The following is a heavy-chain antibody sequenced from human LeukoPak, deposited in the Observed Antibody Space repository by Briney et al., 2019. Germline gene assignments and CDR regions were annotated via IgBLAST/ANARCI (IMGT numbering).Heavy chain of an antibody. Sequence: GGSLRLSCAASGFTFSSYGMHWVRQAPGKGLEWVAVISYDGSNKYYADSVKGRFTISRDNSENTLYLQMNSLRAEDTAVYYCAKLSGSYTGPFDYWGQGTLVTVSS. J-gene: IGHJ4*02. CDR1: GFTFSSYG. CDR3: AKLSGSYTGPFDY. V-gene: IGHV3-30*18. CDR2: ISYDGSNK. D-gene: IGHD1-26*01.